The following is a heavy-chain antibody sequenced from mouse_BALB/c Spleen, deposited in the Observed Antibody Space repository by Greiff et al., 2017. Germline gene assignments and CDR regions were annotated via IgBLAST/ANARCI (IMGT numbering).Heavy chain of an antibody. J-gene: IGHJ3*01. Sequence: EVKLVESGGGLVKPGGSLKLSCAASGFTFSSYAMSWVRQSPEKRLEWVAEISSGGSYTYYPDTVTGRFTISRDNAKNTLYLEMSSLRSEDTAMYYCAREKDYGNPWFAYWGQGTLVTVSA. CDR2: ISSGGSYT. CDR1: GFTFSSYA. D-gene: IGHD1-1*01. V-gene: IGHV5-9-4*01. CDR3: AREKDYGNPWFAY.